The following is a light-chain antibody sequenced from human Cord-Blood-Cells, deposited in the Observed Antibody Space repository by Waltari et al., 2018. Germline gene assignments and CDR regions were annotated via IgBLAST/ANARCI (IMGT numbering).Light chain of an antibody. CDR1: RSDVGSYHL. CDR3: CSYAGSSTVV. V-gene: IGLV2-23*01. Sequence: QSALTQPASVSGSPGQSITISCPGPRSDVGSYHLVSWYQQHPGKAPKLMIYEGSKRPSGVSNRFSGSKSGNTASLTISGLQAEDEADYYCCSYAGSSTVVFGGGTKLTVL. CDR2: EGS. J-gene: IGLJ2*01.